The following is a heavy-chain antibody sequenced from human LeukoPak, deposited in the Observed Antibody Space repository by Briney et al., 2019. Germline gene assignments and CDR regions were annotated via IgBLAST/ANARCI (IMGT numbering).Heavy chain of an antibody. CDR3: ARDRGSASYYHYALGV. Sequence: GGSLRLSCAASGFTFSNYAMHWVRQAPGKGLEWVAVISHDGNNKDYADSVKGRFTISRENSKNTLYLQMNSLRAEDTAVYYCARDRGSASYYHYALGVWGQGTTVTASS. V-gene: IGHV3-30-3*01. CDR2: ISHDGNNK. J-gene: IGHJ6*02. CDR1: GFTFSNYA. D-gene: IGHD3-10*01.